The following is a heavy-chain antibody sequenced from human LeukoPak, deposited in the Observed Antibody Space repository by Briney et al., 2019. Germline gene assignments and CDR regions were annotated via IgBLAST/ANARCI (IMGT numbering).Heavy chain of an antibody. J-gene: IGHJ4*02. CDR3: AREGYYYDSSGYSPFDY. V-gene: IGHV4-59*01. Sequence: SETLSLTCTVSGGFISSYYWSWIRQPPGKGLEWIGYIYYSGSTNYNPSLKSRVTISVDTSKNQFSLKLSSVTAADTAVYYCAREGYYYDSSGYSPFDYWGQGTLVTVSS. CDR2: IYYSGST. CDR1: GGFISSYY. D-gene: IGHD3-22*01.